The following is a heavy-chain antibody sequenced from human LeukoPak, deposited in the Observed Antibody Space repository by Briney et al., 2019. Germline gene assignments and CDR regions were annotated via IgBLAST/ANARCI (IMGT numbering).Heavy chain of an antibody. J-gene: IGHJ4*02. CDR1: GYSFTSYW. Sequence: GESLKISCKASGYSFTSYWIGWVRQMPGKGLEWMGIIDPSDSDIRYTPSFQGQVTISADKSLSTAYLQWNSLKASDTAIYYCARQTAMGRSVDYWGQGTLVTVSS. D-gene: IGHD2-21*02. V-gene: IGHV5-51*01. CDR2: IDPSDSDI. CDR3: ARQTAMGRSVDY.